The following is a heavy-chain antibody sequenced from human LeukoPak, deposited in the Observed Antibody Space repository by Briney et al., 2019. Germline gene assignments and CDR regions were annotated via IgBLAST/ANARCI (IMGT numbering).Heavy chain of an antibody. D-gene: IGHD1-26*01. J-gene: IGHJ4*02. V-gene: IGHV1-46*01. CDR2: INPNGGST. CDR3: ARVGIVGALDY. CDR1: GYTFTSYY. Sequence: ASVKVSCKASGYTFTSYYLHWVRQAPGQGLEWMGIINPNGGSTSYAQKFQGRVTMTRDKSTTTVYMELSSLTSEDTAVYYCARVGIVGALDYWGQGTLVTVSS.